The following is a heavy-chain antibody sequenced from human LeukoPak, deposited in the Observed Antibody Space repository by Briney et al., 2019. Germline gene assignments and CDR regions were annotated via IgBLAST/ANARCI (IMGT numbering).Heavy chain of an antibody. D-gene: IGHD5-18*01. V-gene: IGHV3-53*01. CDR3: ARDRGYGYGFFDY. CDR1: GFTVRSIY. CDR2: FYRGGSS. Sequence: PGGSLRLSCAASGFTVRSIYMTWARQAPGEGLERGSSFYRGGSSYYAESVKGRFIISRDSSTDTLYLQMNSLRVEDTAVYFCARDRGYGYGFFDYRGQGTLVTVSS. J-gene: IGHJ4*02.